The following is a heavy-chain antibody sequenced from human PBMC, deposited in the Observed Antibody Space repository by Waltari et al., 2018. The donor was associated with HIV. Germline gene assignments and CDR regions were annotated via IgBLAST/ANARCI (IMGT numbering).Heavy chain of an antibody. V-gene: IGHV3-48*01. J-gene: IGHJ6*02. CDR1: GFTFSDYS. Sequence: EVQLVESGGKLVQPGGSLRLSCLASGFTFSDYSMNWVRQGPGKGLEWVAYIMATGTTIFYENSVKGRFTVSRDNVENSLYLDMSSLRAEDTGDYYCARCETVVTPFINKYLGLDVWGPGTTVTVSS. D-gene: IGHD2-15*01. CDR3: ARCETVVTPFINKYLGLDV. CDR2: IMATGTTI.